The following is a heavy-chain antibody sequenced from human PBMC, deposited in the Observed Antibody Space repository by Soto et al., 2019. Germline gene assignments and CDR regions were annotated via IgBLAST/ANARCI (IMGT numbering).Heavy chain of an antibody. D-gene: IGHD1-26*01. V-gene: IGHV5-10-1*01. CDR3: ARSPMEQIPKYGV. J-gene: IGHJ6*04. CDR1: GYSFTSYW. CDR2: IDPSDSYT. Sequence: PGESLKISGKGSGYSFTSYWISWVRQMPGKGLEWVGRIDPSDSYTNYSPSFQGHVTISAEKSISTAYLPWSSLKASDTAMYYCARSPMEQIPKYGVWGKGTKATSPQ.